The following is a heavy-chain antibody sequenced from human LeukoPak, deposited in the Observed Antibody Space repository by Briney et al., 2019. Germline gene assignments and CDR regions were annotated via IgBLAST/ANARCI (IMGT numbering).Heavy chain of an antibody. Sequence: PSETLSLTCTVSGYSISSGFYWGWIRQPPGKGLAWIGSIYYNGNTYYNPSLKSRVTISVDTSNNQFSLKLTSVTAADTAVYFCARPMVGALTPFDRWGQGTLVTVSS. CDR3: ARPMVGALTPFDR. V-gene: IGHV4-38-2*02. CDR2: IYYNGNT. D-gene: IGHD1-26*01. J-gene: IGHJ4*02. CDR1: GYSISSGFY.